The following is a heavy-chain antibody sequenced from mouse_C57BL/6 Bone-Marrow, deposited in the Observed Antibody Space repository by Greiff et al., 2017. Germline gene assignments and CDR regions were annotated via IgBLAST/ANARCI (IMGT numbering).Heavy chain of an antibody. D-gene: IGHD2-1*01. CDR2: IDPSDSYT. J-gene: IGHJ4*01. CDR3: ALRWSLYARDY. CDR1: GYTFTSYW. Sequence: VQLQQPGAELVMPGASVKLSCKASGYTFTSYWMHWVKQRPGQGLEWIGEIDPSDSYTNYNQKFKGKSTLTVDKSSSTDYMQLSSLTSEDSAVYYCALRWSLYARDYWGQGTSVTVSS. V-gene: IGHV1-69*01.